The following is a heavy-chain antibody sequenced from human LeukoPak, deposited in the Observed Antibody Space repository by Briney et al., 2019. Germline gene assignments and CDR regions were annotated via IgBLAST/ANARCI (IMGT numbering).Heavy chain of an antibody. CDR3: ATAPAVAAPFDY. D-gene: IGHD6-19*01. J-gene: IGHJ4*02. Sequence: ASVKVSCKVSGYTLTELSMHWVRQAPGKGLEWVGGFDPEDGETIYAQKFQGRVTMTEDTSTDTAYMELSSLRSEDTAVYYCATAPAVAAPFDYWGQGTLVTVSS. V-gene: IGHV1-24*01. CDR1: GYTLTELS. CDR2: FDPEDGET.